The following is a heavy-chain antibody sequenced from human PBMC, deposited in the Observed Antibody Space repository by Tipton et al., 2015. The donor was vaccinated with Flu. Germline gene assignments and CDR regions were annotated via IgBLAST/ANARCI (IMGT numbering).Heavy chain of an antibody. J-gene: IGHJ2*01. CDR2: IYYSGST. CDR1: GGSISSSSYY. Sequence: TLSLTCTVSGGSISSSSYYWGWSRQPPGKGLEWIGSIYYSGSTYYNPSLKSRVTISVDTSKNQFSLKLSSLTAADTAVYYCARLKYGGSYMWYFELWGRGSPVAVSS. D-gene: IGHD1-26*01. V-gene: IGHV4-39*07. CDR3: ARLKYGGSYMWYFEL.